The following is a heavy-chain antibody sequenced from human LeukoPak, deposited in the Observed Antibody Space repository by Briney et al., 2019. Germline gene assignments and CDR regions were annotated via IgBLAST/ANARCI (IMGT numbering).Heavy chain of an antibody. V-gene: IGHV4-4*02. Sequence: SETLSLTCAVSGDSITSSNWWSWVRPPPEKGLEWIGEIYHSGNTNYNPPLKSRVTISVDTSKNQFSLKLSSVTAADTAVYYCARDYTRGRMDVWGKGTTVTVSS. CDR1: GDSITSSNW. CDR2: IYHSGNT. J-gene: IGHJ6*03. CDR3: ARDYTRGRMDV. D-gene: IGHD3-10*01.